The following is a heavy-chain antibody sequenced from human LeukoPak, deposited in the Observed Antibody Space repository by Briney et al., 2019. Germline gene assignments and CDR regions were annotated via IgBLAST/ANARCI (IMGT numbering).Heavy chain of an antibody. D-gene: IGHD2-15*01. J-gene: IGHJ3*02. CDR1: GFTFSSYW. CDR3: ARVRVVVVAATSHDAFDI. CDR2: IKQDGSEK. Sequence: GGSLRLSCAASGFTFSSYWMSWVRQAPGKGLEWVANIKQDGSEKYYVDSVKGRFTISRDNAKNSLYLQMNSLRAEDTAVYYCARVRVVVVAATSHDAFDIWGQGTMVTVSS. V-gene: IGHV3-7*01.